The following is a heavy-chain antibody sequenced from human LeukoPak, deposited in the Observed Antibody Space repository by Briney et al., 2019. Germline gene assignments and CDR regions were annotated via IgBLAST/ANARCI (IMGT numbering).Heavy chain of an antibody. Sequence: GASVKVSCKASGYTFTGYYMHWVRQAPGQGLERMGWITPNSGGTNYAQKFQGRVTMTRDTAISTAYMGLSRLRSDDTAVYYCAREVFGATMIDYWGQGTLVTVSS. CDR1: GYTFTGYY. CDR3: AREVFGATMIDY. CDR2: ITPNSGGT. D-gene: IGHD1-26*01. V-gene: IGHV1-2*02. J-gene: IGHJ4*02.